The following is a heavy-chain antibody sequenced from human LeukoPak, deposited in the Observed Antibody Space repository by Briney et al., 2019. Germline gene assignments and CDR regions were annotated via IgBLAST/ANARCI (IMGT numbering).Heavy chain of an antibody. CDR3: ARDLEYYYGSGSYWPYYFDY. Sequence: GGSLRLSCAASGFTFSSYAMHWVRQAPGKGLEWVAVISYDGSNKYYADSVKGRFTISRDNSKNALYLQMNSLRAEDTAVYYCARDLEYYYGSGSYWPYYFDYWGQGTLVTVSS. CDR2: ISYDGSNK. CDR1: GFTFSSYA. J-gene: IGHJ4*02. V-gene: IGHV3-30-3*01. D-gene: IGHD3-10*01.